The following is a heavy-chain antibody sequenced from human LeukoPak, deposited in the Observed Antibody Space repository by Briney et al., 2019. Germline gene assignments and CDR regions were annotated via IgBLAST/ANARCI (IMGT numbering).Heavy chain of an antibody. J-gene: IGHJ4*02. CDR3: ARRYYYNLGSFPFDF. CDR2: IYHSGST. Sequence: PSETQSLTCAVSGGSISSGGYSWSWIRQPPGKGLEWIGYIYHSGSTYYNPSLKSRVTISVDRSKNQFSLKLSSVTAADTAVYYCARRYYYNLGSFPFDFWGQGTLVTVSS. D-gene: IGHD3-10*01. V-gene: IGHV4-30-2*01. CDR1: GGSISSGGYS.